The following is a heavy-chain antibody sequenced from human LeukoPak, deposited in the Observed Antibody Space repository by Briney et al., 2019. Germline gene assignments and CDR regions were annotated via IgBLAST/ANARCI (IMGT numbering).Heavy chain of an antibody. CDR3: ASSGGATCHY. CDR2: INPDGGS. CDR1: GFTFSDYD. J-gene: IGHJ4*02. V-gene: IGHV3-23*01. Sequence: PGGSLRLSCQASGFTFSDYDMSWIRQAPGKGLEWVSSINPDGGSFFAASMSGRSTISRDDSTSVVYLQMNTLSAEDTAVYYCASSGGATCHYWGQGILVTVSS. D-gene: IGHD3-10*01.